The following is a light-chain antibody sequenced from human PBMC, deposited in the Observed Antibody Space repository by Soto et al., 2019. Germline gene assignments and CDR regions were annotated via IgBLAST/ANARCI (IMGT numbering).Light chain of an antibody. CDR3: QQFSSYPLT. CDR2: DAS. Sequence: EIVLTQSPATLSLSPGERATLSCRASQSVTNSLAWYQQKPGQAPRLLVYDASNRATGIPTRFSGSGSGTDFTLTISRLEPEDFAVYYCQQFSSYPLTFGGGTKVDI. V-gene: IGKV3-11*01. CDR1: QSVTNS. J-gene: IGKJ4*01.